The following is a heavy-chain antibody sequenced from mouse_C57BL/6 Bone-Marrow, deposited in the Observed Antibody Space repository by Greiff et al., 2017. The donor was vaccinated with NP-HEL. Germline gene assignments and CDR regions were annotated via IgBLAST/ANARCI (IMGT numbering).Heavy chain of an antibody. CDR2: INPYNGGT. CDR1: GYTFTDYY. Sequence: EVQLQQSGPVLVKPGASVKMSCKASGYTFTDYYMNWVKQSHGKSLEWIGVINPYNGGTSYNQKFKGKATLTVAQSSSTAYMELNSLTSEDSADYYCARWRAMDYWGQGTSVTVSS. J-gene: IGHJ4*01. CDR3: ARWRAMDY. V-gene: IGHV1-19*01.